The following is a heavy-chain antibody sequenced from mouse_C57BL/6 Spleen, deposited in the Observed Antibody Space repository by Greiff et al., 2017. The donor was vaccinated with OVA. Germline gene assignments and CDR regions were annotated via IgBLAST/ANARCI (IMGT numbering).Heavy chain of an antibody. CDR3: ASPSITTVVAPGAY. D-gene: IGHD1-1*01. CDR2: IYPRSGNT. Sequence: VQLQQSGAELARPGASVKLSCKASGYTFTSYGISWVKQRTGQGLEWIGAIYPRSGNTYYNEKFKGKATLTADKSSSTAYMELRSLTSEASAVYFCASPSITTVVAPGAYWGQGTLVTVSA. V-gene: IGHV1-81*01. J-gene: IGHJ3*01. CDR1: GYTFTSYG.